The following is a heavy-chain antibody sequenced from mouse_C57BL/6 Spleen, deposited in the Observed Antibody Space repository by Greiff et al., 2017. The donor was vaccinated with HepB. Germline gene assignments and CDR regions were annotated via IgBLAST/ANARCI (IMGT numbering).Heavy chain of an antibody. CDR3: ARSNEYDGGN. J-gene: IGHJ2*01. D-gene: IGHD2-4*01. CDR1: GYTFTDYY. Sequence: VQLQQSGPELVKPGASVKISCKASGYTFTDYYMNWVKQSHGKSLEWIGDINPNNGGTSYNQKFKGKATLSVDKSSSTAYMELRSLTSEDSAVYYCARSNEYDGGNWGQGTTLTVSS. CDR2: INPNNGGT. V-gene: IGHV1-26*01.